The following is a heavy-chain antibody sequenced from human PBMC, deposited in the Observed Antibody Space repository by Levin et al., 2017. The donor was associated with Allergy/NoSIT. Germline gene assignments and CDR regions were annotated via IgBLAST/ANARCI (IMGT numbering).Heavy chain of an antibody. V-gene: IGHV3-73*01. CDR2: IRSKANSYAT. J-gene: IGHJ3*02. Sequence: GESLKISCAASGFTFSGSAMHWVRQASGKGLEWVGRIRSKANSYATAYAASVKGRFTISRDDSKNTAYLQMNSLKTEDTAVYYCTSSMVRGVVDAFDIWGQGTMVTVSS. CDR1: GFTFSGSA. CDR3: TSSMVRGVVDAFDI. D-gene: IGHD3-10*01.